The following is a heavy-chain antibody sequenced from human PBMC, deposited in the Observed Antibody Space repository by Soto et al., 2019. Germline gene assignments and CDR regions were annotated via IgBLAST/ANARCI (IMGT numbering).Heavy chain of an antibody. J-gene: IGHJ4*02. CDR3: ARGSLTGTNDY. CDR1: GGSISSYY. D-gene: IGHD1-7*01. CDR2: IYYSGST. Sequence: SETLSLTCTVSGGSISSYYWSWIRQPPGKGLEWIGYIYYSGSTNYNPSLKSRVTISVDTSKNQFSLKLSSVTAADTAVYYCARGSLTGTNDYWGQGTLVTVSS. V-gene: IGHV4-59*01.